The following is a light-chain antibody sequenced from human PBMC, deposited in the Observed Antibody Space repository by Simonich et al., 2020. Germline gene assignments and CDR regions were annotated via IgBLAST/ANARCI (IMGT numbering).Light chain of an antibody. V-gene: IGLV2-11*01. CDR1: GSDVGGYNY. J-gene: IGLJ2*01. CDR2: YVS. Sequence: QSALTQPRSVSGSPGQSVTISCTGTGSDVGGYNYCSWYQQHPGKAPKLMIYYVSKRPSGVPDRFSGSKSGNTASLTVSGLQAEDEADYYCSSYAGSNNFVVFGGGTKLTVL. CDR3: SSYAGSNNFVV.